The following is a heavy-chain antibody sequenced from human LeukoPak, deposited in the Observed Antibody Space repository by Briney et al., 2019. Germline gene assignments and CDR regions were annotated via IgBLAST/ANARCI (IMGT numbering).Heavy chain of an antibody. CDR1: GYTLTELS. Sequence: ASVKVSCKVSGYTLTELSMHWVRQAPGKGLEWMGGFDPEDGETIYAQKFQGRVTMTRNTSISTAYMALSSLRSEDTAVYYCARGPARTAEYFQHWGQGTLVTVSS. J-gene: IGHJ1*01. CDR2: FDPEDGET. D-gene: IGHD3/OR15-3a*01. V-gene: IGHV1-24*01. CDR3: ARGPARTAEYFQH.